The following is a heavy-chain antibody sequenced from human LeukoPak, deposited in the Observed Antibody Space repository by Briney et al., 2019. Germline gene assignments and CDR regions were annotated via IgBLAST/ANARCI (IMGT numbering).Heavy chain of an antibody. J-gene: IGHJ5*02. CDR2: IYYSGST. V-gene: IGHV4-59*01. D-gene: IGHD3-10*01. CDR3: ARVEVTMVRGALDWFDP. CDR1: GGSISSYY. Sequence: PSETLSLTCTVSGGSISSYYWSWIRQPPGKGLEWIGYIYYSGSTNYNPSLKSRVTISVDTSKNQFSLKLSSVTAADTAVYYCARVEVTMVRGALDWFDPWGQGTLVTVSS.